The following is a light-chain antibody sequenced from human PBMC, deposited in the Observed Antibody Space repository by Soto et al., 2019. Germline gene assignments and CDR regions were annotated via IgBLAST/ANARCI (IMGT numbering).Light chain of an antibody. V-gene: IGKV3-20*01. CDR1: QSISSSY. CDR2: DAS. CDR3: QQYADSPIT. Sequence: EIVLTQSPGTLSLSPGKRATLSCRASQSISSSYLAWYQQKPGQAPRLLIYDASNRATGIPARFSGRGSGTDFTLAISRVEPEDFAVYLCQQYADSPITFGQGTRLEI. J-gene: IGKJ5*01.